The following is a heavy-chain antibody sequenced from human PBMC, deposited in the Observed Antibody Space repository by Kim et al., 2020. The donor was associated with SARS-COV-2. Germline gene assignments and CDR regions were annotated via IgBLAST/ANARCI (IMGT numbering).Heavy chain of an antibody. J-gene: IGHJ4*02. CDR1: GYTFTSYY. V-gene: IGHV1-46*01. CDR3: ARVMVGISRDYGDYYFDY. Sequence: ASVKVSCKASGYTFTSYYMHWVRQAPGQGLEWMGIINPSGGSTSYAQKFQGRVTMTRDTSTSTVYMELSSLRSEDTAVYYCARVMVGISRDYGDYYFDYWGQGTLVTVSS. D-gene: IGHD4-17*01. CDR2: INPSGGST.